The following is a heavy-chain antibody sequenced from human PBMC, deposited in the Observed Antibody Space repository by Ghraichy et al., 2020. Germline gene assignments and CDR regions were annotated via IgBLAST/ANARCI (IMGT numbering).Heavy chain of an antibody. V-gene: IGHV3-21*04. Sequence: GESLRLSCVASGFSFSTHSMNWVRQAPGKGLEWVSSISSASSYIYYGDSVKGRFTISRDNAKNSLYLQMNDLRADDTAVYFCASGSITSPTGWFDPWGQGTLVTVSS. CDR1: GFSFSTHS. J-gene: IGHJ5*02. CDR3: ASGSITSPTGWFDP. CDR2: ISSASSYI. D-gene: IGHD1-26*01.